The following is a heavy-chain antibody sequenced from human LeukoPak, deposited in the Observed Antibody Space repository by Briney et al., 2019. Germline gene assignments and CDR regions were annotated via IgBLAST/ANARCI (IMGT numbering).Heavy chain of an antibody. CDR3: ARDETNCSSTSCYPSNWFDP. J-gene: IGHJ5*02. D-gene: IGHD2-2*01. CDR2: INPSGGCT. CDR1: GYTFTSYY. Sequence: GASVKVSCKASGYTFTSYYMHWVRQAPGQGLEWMGIINPSGGCTSYAQKFQGRVTMTRDTSTSTVYMELSSLRSEDTAVYYCARDETNCSSTSCYPSNWFDPWGQGTLVTVSS. V-gene: IGHV1-46*01.